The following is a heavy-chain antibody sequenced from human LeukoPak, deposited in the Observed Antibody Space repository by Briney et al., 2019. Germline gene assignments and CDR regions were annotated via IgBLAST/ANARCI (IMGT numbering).Heavy chain of an antibody. D-gene: IGHD5-18*01. Sequence: SSETLSLTCTVSGGSISSGGYYWGWIRQHPGKGLEWIGYIYYSGSTYYNPSLKSRFTISVNTSKNQFSLKLSSVTAADTAVYYCARAWSGYSYGYTNWFDPWGQGTLVTVSS. CDR1: GGSISSGGYY. J-gene: IGHJ5*02. CDR2: IYYSGST. V-gene: IGHV4-31*03. CDR3: ARAWSGYSYGYTNWFDP.